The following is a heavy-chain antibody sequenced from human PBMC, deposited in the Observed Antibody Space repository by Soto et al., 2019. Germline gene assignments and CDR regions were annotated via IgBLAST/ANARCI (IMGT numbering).Heavy chain of an antibody. D-gene: IGHD3-3*01. CDR3: AKESSLPEGSRYYPSPVNY. CDR1: GFTFSNYA. J-gene: IGHJ4*02. V-gene: IGHV3-23*01. Sequence: GGSLRLSCAASGFTFSNYAMSWVRQAPGKGLEWVSTISGSGGSTYYADSVKGRFTISRDNFKSTLYLHMNSLRAEDTAVYYCAKESSLPEGSRYYPSPVNYWGQGT. CDR2: ISGSGGST.